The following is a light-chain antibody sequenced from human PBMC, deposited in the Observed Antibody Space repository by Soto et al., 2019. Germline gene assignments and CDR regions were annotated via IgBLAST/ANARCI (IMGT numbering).Light chain of an antibody. CDR3: CSYAGSL. CDR1: NSDVGTYNY. V-gene: IGLV2-11*01. J-gene: IGLJ2*01. Sequence: QSALTQPRSVSGSPGQSVTISCTGTNSDVGTYNYVSWYQQHPGKAPKLIIYDVTKRPSGVPDRFSGSKSGNTASLIISGLQAEDEADYYCCSYAGSLFGGGTKLTVL. CDR2: DVT.